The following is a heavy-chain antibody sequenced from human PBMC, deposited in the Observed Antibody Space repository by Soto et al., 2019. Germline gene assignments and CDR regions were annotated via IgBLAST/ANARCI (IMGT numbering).Heavy chain of an antibody. D-gene: IGHD6-13*01. CDR3: AYSSTPFDY. CDR1: GFTFSSYA. J-gene: IGHJ4*02. CDR2: ISGSVGST. Sequence: EVQLLESGGGLVQPGGSLRLSCAASGFTFSSYAMSLVRQAPGKWLEWVSAISGSVGSTYYADSVKGRFTISRDNSKNTLYMQMNSLRAEDTAVYYCAYSSTPFDYWGQGTLVTVSS. V-gene: IGHV3-23*01.